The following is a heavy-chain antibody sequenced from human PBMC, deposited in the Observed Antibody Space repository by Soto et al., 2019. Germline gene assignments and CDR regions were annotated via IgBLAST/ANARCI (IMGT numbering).Heavy chain of an antibody. J-gene: IGHJ5*02. D-gene: IGHD3-9*01. CDR1: GYTLTELC. Sequence: GASVKVSCKVSGYTLTELCMHWVRQAPGQGLEWMGRIIPILGIANYAQKFQGRVTITADKSTSTAYMELSSLRSEDTAVYYCAQDNDILTGPNWFDPWGQGTLVTVSS. V-gene: IGHV1-69*04. CDR2: IIPILGIA. CDR3: AQDNDILTGPNWFDP.